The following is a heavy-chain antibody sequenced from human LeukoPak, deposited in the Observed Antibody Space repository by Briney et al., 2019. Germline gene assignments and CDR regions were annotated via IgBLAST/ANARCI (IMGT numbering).Heavy chain of an antibody. J-gene: IGHJ4*02. V-gene: IGHV3-21*01. CDR2: ISSSNSYI. Sequence: GGSLRLSCAASGFTFSSYSMNWVRQAPGKGLEWVSSISSSNSYIYYADSVKGRFTISRDNAKKSLYLQMNSLRAEDKAVYYCARDALGALGYWGQGTLVTVSS. D-gene: IGHD3-16*01. CDR3: ARDALGALGY. CDR1: GFTFSSYS.